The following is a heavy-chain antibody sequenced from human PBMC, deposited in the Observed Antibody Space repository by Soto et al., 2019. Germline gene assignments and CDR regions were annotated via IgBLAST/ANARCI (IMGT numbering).Heavy chain of an antibody. D-gene: IGHD6-13*01. CDR2: ISSNGGST. J-gene: IGHJ4*02. CDR1: GFTFSSYS. CDR3: ARERSGGPQQLSRRPPNY. Sequence: GGALKLSCAAPGFTFSSYSIHWGRPAPGKGLEYVSAISSNGGSTYYANSVKGRFTISRDNSKNTLYLQMGSLRAEDMAVYYCARERSGGPQQLSRRPPNYWGQGTLVTVSS. V-gene: IGHV3-64*01.